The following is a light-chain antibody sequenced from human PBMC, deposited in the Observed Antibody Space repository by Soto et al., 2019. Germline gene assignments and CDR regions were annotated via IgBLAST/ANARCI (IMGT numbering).Light chain of an antibody. CDR3: SSYAGSNNFVV. V-gene: IGLV2-8*01. J-gene: IGLJ2*01. CDR1: SSDVGGYNY. Sequence: QSVLTQPPSASGSPGQSVTISCTGTSSDVGGYNYVSWYQQHPVKAPKLMIYEVSKRPSGVPDRFSGSKSVNTASLTVSGLQAEDEADYYCSSYAGSNNFVVFGGGTKLTVL. CDR2: EVS.